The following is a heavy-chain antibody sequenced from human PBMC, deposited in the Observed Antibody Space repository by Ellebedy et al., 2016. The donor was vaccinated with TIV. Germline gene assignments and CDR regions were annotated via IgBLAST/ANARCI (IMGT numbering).Heavy chain of an antibody. Sequence: PGGSLRLSCAGSGFTVSDYFMSWVRQAPGKGLAWVSYITSSASTIYYADSVKGRFTVARDNAKNSLYLQMNSLRGDDTAVYYCGRAREPGYFAYYYYGMDVWGQGTTVTVSS. V-gene: IGHV3-11*01. CDR2: ITSSASTI. CDR3: GRAREPGYFAYYYYGMDV. J-gene: IGHJ6*02. D-gene: IGHD3-9*01. CDR1: GFTVSDYF.